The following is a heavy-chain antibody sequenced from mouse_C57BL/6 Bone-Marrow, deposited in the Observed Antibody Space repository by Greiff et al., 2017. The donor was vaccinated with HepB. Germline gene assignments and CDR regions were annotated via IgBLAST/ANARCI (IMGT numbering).Heavy chain of an antibody. J-gene: IGHJ3*01. V-gene: IGHV2-6*01. CDR2: IWGVGST. CDR3: ARGDGYYPFAY. D-gene: IGHD2-3*01. CDR1: GFSFTSYG. Sequence: VKLMESGPGLVAPSQSLSITCTVSGFSFTSYGVDWVRQSPGKGLEWLGVIWGVGSTNYNSALKSRLSISKDNSKSQVFLKMNSLQTDDTAMYYCARGDGYYPFAYWGQGTLVTVSA.